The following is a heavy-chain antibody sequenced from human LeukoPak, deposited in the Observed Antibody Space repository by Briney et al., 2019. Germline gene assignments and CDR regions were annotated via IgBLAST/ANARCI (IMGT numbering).Heavy chain of an antibody. J-gene: IGHJ4*02. V-gene: IGHV3-23*01. Sequence: PGGSLRLSCAASGFTFSNYAVMWVRQAPGQGLEWVSAITSGGAPRYADSVKGRFTISRDNSKNTLYLQMNSLRAEDTAVYYCTKDGSNWQTSAVYLPGDYWGQGTLVSVSS. CDR2: ITSGGAP. D-gene: IGHD6-13*01. CDR3: TKDGSNWQTSAVYLPGDY. CDR1: GFTFSNYA.